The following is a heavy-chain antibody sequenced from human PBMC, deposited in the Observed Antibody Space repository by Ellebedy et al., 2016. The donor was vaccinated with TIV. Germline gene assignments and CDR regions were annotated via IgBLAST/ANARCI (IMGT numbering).Heavy chain of an antibody. CDR2: INPNSGGT. J-gene: IGHJ4*02. V-gene: IGHV1-2*02. CDR1: GYIFAGYY. Sequence: AASVTVSCKASGYIFAGYYMHCLRQPPGQRLEWIGWINPNSGGTTYAQKFQGRVTMTRDTSISTAYMELSRLRSDDTAVYYCARVSRTTVTTRNWGQGTLVTVSS. CDR3: ARVSRTTVTTRN. D-gene: IGHD4-17*01.